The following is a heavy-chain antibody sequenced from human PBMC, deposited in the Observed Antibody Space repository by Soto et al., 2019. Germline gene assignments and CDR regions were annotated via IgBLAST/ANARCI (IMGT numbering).Heavy chain of an antibody. CDR1: GYSITSYW. D-gene: IGHD3-22*01. CDR2: IDPSGSYT. J-gene: IGHJ5*02. Sequence: GVSLQISYKGSGYSITSYWSSWVRQMPGKGLEWMGRIDPSGSYTNYSASFQGHVTISADKSISTAYLQWSSLKASDTAMYYCARPDYDNYRHWFDPWGQGTLVTVSS. V-gene: IGHV5-10-1*01. CDR3: ARPDYDNYRHWFDP.